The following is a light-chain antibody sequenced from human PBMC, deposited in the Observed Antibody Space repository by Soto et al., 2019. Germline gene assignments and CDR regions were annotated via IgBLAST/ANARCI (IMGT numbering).Light chain of an antibody. J-gene: IGKJ1*01. CDR2: AAS. CDR3: QQYNDARWT. CDR1: QGISNY. V-gene: IGKV1-27*01. Sequence: DIQMTQSPSSLSASVGDRVTITCRASQGISNYLAWYQQKPGKVPKLLIYAASTLQSGVTSRFSGSGPGTDVTLTISSLQPEDVATYSCQQYNDARWTFGRGTKVEIK.